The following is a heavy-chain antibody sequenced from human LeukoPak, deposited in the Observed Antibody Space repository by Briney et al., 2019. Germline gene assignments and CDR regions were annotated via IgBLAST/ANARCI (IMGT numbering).Heavy chain of an antibody. CDR1: GCTVSSNY. D-gene: IGHD2-2*01. J-gene: IGHJ1*01. CDR3: ARSLGFCSSSNCQEYLQH. Sequence: PGGSLRLSCAASGCTVSSNYMSWVRQAPGKGLEWVSVIYRSGSTYYADSVKGRFTISRDNSNNTLYLQMNSLRAEDTAVYYCARSLGFCSSSNCQEYLQHWGQGTPVTVSS. V-gene: IGHV3-53*01. CDR2: IYRSGST.